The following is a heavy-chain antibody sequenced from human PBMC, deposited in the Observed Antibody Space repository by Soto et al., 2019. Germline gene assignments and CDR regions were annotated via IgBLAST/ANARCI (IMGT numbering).Heavy chain of an antibody. J-gene: IGHJ1*01. CDR3: TTRQPGGYQYIQH. CDR2: IRSKANSYAT. V-gene: IGHV3-73*01. D-gene: IGHD3-22*01. CDR1: GFTFSGSA. Sequence: PGGSLRLSCAASGFTFSGSAMHWVRQASGKGLEWVGRIRSKANSYATAYAASVKGRFTISRDDSKNTAYLQMNSLKTEDTAVYYCTTRQPGGYQYIQHWGQGTLVTVST.